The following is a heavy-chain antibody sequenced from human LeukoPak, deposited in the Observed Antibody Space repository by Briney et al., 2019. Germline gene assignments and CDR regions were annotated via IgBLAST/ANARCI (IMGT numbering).Heavy chain of an antibody. Sequence: GGSLRLSCAASGFTFRSYWMHWVRQAPGKGLVWVSRINRDGSSTNYADSVKGRFTISRDNAKNTLYLQMNSLRAEDTAVYYCVRDDSGHFDYWGQGALVTVSS. J-gene: IGHJ4*02. CDR1: GFTFRSYW. CDR2: INRDGSST. CDR3: VRDDSGHFDY. D-gene: IGHD6-25*01. V-gene: IGHV3-74*01.